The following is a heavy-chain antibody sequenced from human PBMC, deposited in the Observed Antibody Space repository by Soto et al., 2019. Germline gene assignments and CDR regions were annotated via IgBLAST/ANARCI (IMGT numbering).Heavy chain of an antibody. Sequence: GGSLRLSCAASGFTFSSYAMSWVRQAPGKGLEWVSAISGSGGSTYYADSVKGRFTISRDNSKNTLYLQMNSLRAEDTAVYYCAKDRRYCSGGSCPIAPFDYWGQGTLVTVSS. J-gene: IGHJ4*02. D-gene: IGHD2-15*01. CDR2: ISGSGGST. CDR1: GFTFSSYA. V-gene: IGHV3-23*01. CDR3: AKDRRYCSGGSCPIAPFDY.